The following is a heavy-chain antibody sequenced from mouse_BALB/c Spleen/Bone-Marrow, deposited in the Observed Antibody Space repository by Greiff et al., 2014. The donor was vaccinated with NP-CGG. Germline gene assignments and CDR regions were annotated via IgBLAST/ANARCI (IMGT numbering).Heavy chain of an antibody. CDR2: IYPGNVNT. CDR3: ARLKWAMDY. V-gene: IGHV1S56*01. Sequence: VKLMESGPELVKPGASVRISCKTSGYTFTSYYIHWVKQRPGQGLEWIGWIYPGNVNTKYNEKFKVKATLTADKSSSTAYMQLSSLTSEDSAVYFCARLKWAMDYWGQGTSVTVSS. CDR1: GYTFTSYY. D-gene: IGHD1-3*01. J-gene: IGHJ4*01.